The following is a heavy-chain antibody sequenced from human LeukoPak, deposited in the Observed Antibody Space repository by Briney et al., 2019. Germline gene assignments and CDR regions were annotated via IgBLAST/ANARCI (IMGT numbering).Heavy chain of an antibody. CDR2: ISGSGGGT. Sequence: GGSLRLSCAASGFTFSSYAMSWVRQAPGKGLEWVSGISGSGGGTYYADSVKGRFTISRDNSKNTLFLQMNSPRAEDTAIYYCAKERYNNGWHYFDYWGQGTLVTVSS. J-gene: IGHJ4*02. V-gene: IGHV3-23*01. D-gene: IGHD6-19*01. CDR1: GFTFSSYA. CDR3: AKERYNNGWHYFDY.